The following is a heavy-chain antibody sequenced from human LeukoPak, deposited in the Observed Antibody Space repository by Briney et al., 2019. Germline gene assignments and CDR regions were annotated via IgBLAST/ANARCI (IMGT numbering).Heavy chain of an antibody. CDR3: ARFGRTAAAVDY. CDR2: INHSGST. CDR1: GGSFSGYY. J-gene: IGHJ4*02. D-gene: IGHD6-13*01. Sequence: SETLSLTCAVYGGSFSGYYWSWIRQPREEGLEWIGEINHSGSTNYNPSLKSRVTISVDTSKNQFSLKLSSVTAADTAVYYCARFGRTAAAVDYWGQGTLVTVSS. V-gene: IGHV4-34*01.